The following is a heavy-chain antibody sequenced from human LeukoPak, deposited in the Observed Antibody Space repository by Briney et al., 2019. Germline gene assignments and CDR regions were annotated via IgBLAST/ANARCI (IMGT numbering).Heavy chain of an antibody. Sequence: GGSLKLSCAASGFTFSGSAMHWVRQAPGKGLEWVANIKADGSEKYYVDSVKGRFIVSRDNAKNSLYLEMNSLRVEDTAVYYCASTSWTGYDYWGQGTLVTVSS. D-gene: IGHD3/OR15-3a*01. J-gene: IGHJ4*02. CDR1: GFTFSGSA. CDR3: ASTSWTGYDY. V-gene: IGHV3-7*01. CDR2: IKADGSEK.